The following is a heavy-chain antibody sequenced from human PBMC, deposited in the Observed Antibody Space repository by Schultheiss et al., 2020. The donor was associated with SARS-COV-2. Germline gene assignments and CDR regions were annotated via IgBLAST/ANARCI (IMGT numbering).Heavy chain of an antibody. J-gene: IGHJ6*02. D-gene: IGHD3-3*01. V-gene: IGHV4-34*01. Sequence: SETLSLTCTVSGGSISSYYWSWIRQPPGKGLEWIGEINHSGSTNYNPSLKSRVTISVDTSKNQFSLKLSSVTAADTAVYYCARTSYDFWSGYRPYYYYYGMDVWGQGTTVTVSS. CDR3: ARTSYDFWSGYRPYYYYYGMDV. CDR2: INHSGST. CDR1: GGSISSYY.